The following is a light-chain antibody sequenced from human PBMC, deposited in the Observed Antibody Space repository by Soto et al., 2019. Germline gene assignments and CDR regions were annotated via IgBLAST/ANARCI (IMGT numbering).Light chain of an antibody. V-gene: IGLV1-44*01. CDR3: AAWDDSLNGVV. CDR1: SSNIGSNI. J-gene: IGLJ2*01. CDR2: SNY. Sequence: QSVLTQSLSASATPGQRVTISCSGSSSNIGSNIVNWYQQLPGTAPKLLIYSNYQRPSGVPDRFSGSKSGTSASLAISGLQSADEADYYCAAWDDSLNGVVFGGGTKLTVL.